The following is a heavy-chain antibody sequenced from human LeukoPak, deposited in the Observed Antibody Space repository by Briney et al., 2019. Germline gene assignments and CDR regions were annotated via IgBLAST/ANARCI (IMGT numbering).Heavy chain of an antibody. CDR2: IYYSGST. CDR3: ARNSLGNTVTTWVFVLESNWFDP. Sequence: SETLSLTCTVSGGSISSSSYYWGWIRQPPGKGLEWIGSIYYSGSTYYKLSLKSRVTISVDTSKNQFSLKLSSVTAADTAVYYCARNSLGNTVTTWVFVLESNWFDPWGQGTLVTVSS. CDR1: GGSISSSSYY. J-gene: IGHJ5*02. V-gene: IGHV4-39*07. D-gene: IGHD4-17*01.